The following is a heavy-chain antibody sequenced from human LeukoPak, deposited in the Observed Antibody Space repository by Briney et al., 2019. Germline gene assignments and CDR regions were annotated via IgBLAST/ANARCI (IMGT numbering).Heavy chain of an antibody. CDR3: ARTFYGSGSYYQKGRWYVDL. Sequence: SETLSLTCAVYGGSFSGYYRSWIRQPPGKGLEWIGEINHSGSTNYNPSLKSRVTISVDTSKNQFSLKLSSVTAADTAVYYCARTFYGSGSYYQKGRWYVDLWGRGTLVTVSS. J-gene: IGHJ2*01. CDR2: INHSGST. CDR1: GGSFSGYY. V-gene: IGHV4-34*01. D-gene: IGHD3-10*01.